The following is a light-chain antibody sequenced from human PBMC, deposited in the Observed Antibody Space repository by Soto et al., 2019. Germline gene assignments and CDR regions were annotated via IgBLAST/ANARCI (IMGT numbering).Light chain of an antibody. J-gene: IGKJ5*01. Sequence: DIVVTQSQLTLAVSPGMLASTSCGSGYSLLYTNGYNYLDWYLQKPGQSPQLLIYLGSNRAPGVHDRFSVSGSGTDLKLKIRRVEAEDVGVYYCMQSLQDVTCGQGTRLEIK. CDR3: MQSLQDVT. CDR2: LGS. CDR1: YSLLYTNGYNY. V-gene: IGKV2-28*01.